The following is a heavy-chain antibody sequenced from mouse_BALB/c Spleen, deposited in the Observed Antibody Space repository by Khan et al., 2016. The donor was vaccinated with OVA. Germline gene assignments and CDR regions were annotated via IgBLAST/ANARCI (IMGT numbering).Heavy chain of an antibody. Sequence: QVQLQQPGAELVKPGASVKLSCKTPGYTFTSYWNQWVKQRPGQGLGWSGEICPGTGTNYYNENFKGKATLTIDTSSTPAYMQLSSLTPEAPPVYCCARGYFGNYGYADWGQGALVTVSS. J-gene: IGHJ3*01. V-gene: IGHV1S132*01. CDR3: ARGYFGNYGYAD. CDR2: ICPGTGTN. CDR1: GYTFTSYW. D-gene: IGHD2-1*01.